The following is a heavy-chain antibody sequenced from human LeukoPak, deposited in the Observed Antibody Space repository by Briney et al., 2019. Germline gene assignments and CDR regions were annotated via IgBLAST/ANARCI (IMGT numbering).Heavy chain of an antibody. D-gene: IGHD6-25*01. V-gene: IGHV3-21*06. J-gene: IGHJ4*02. Sequence: GGSLTLSCTGSGFTFSDYDMNWVRLAPGKGLEWVSSISGRSTHIYYTESAKGRFSISRDNAENSLYLQMNSLRDEDTAVYYCARAFPPLRTSAAGDFWGQGTLVTVSS. CDR3: ARAFPPLRTSAAGDF. CDR1: GFTFSDYD. CDR2: ISGRSTHI.